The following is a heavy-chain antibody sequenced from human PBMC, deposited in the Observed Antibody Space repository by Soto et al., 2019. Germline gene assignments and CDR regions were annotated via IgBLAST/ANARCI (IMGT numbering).Heavy chain of an antibody. J-gene: IGHJ3*02. V-gene: IGHV3-21*01. CDR3: ARAMTTVTPDAFDI. CDR2: ISSSSSYI. CDR1: GFTFSSYS. D-gene: IGHD4-17*01. Sequence: TGGSLRLSCAASGFTFSSYSMNWVRQAPGKGLEWVSSISSSSSYIYYADSVKGRFTISRDNAKNSLYLQMNSLRAEDTAVYYCARAMTTVTPDAFDIWGQGTMVTVSS.